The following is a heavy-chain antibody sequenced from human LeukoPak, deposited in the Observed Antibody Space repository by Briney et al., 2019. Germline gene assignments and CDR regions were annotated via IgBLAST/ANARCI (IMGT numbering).Heavy chain of an antibody. Sequence: SETLSLTCAVSAYSISSGYYWGWIRQPPGKGLEWIGSIYHSGSTYYNPSLKSRVTISVDTSKNQFSLKLSSVTAADTAVYFCARHAPYSSPGLPHLDYWGQGTLVTVSS. CDR2: IYHSGST. V-gene: IGHV4-38-2*01. J-gene: IGHJ4*02. CDR1: AYSISSGYY. CDR3: ARHAPYSSPGLPHLDY. D-gene: IGHD6-13*01.